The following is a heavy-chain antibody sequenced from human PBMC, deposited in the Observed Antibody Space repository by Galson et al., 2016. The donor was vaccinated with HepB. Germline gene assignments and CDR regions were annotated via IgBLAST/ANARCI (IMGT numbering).Heavy chain of an antibody. CDR2: VSAGGGAT. V-gene: IGHV3-23*01. J-gene: IGHJ3*02. CDR3: AKSSEGAFDI. Sequence: SLRLSCAASGLIFRSYYMSWVRQAPGKGLEWVSAVSAGGGATYYADSVKGRFTISRDNSKNTLYLQMTSLRAEDTAVYYCAKSSEGAFDIWGQGTMVTVSS. D-gene: IGHD2-15*01. CDR1: GLIFRSYY.